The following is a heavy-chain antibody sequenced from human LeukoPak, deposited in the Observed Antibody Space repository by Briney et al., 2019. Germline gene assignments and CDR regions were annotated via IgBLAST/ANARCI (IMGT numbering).Heavy chain of an antibody. D-gene: IGHD2-15*01. Sequence: KPGESLKISCKGSGYSFTSYWIGWVRQMPGKGLEWMGIIYPGDSDTRYSPSFQGQVTTSADKSISTAYLQWSSLKASDTAMYYCARLRYCSGGSCLGTWFDPWGQGTLVTVSS. CDR3: ARLRYCSGGSCLGTWFDP. CDR2: IYPGDSDT. V-gene: IGHV5-51*01. J-gene: IGHJ5*02. CDR1: GYSFTSYW.